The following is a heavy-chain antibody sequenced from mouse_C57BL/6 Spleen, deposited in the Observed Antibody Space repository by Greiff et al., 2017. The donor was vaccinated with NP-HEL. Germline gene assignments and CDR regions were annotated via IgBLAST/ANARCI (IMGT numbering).Heavy chain of an antibody. CDR1: GFTFSSYT. CDR2: ISGGGGNT. CDR3: ARQEGPYYSNYGRYFDV. J-gene: IGHJ1*03. V-gene: IGHV5-9*01. D-gene: IGHD2-5*01. Sequence: EVQRVESGGGLVKPGGSLKLSCAASGFTFSSYTMSWVRQTPEERLEWVATISGGGGNTYYPDSVKGRFTISRDNAKNTLYLQMSSLRSEDTALYDCARQEGPYYSNYGRYFDVWGTGTTVTVSS.